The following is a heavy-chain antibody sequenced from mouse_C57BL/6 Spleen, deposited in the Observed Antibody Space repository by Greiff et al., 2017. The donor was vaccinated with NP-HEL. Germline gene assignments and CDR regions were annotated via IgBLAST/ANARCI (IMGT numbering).Heavy chain of an antibody. D-gene: IGHD2-5*01. V-gene: IGHV3-6*01. CDR1: GYSITSGYY. CDR3: ARVSNSWYFDV. CDR2: ISYDGSN. Sequence: EVKLVESGPGLVKPSQSLSLTCSVTGYSITSGYYWNWIRQFPGNKLEWMGYISYDGSNNYNPSLKNRISITRDTSKNQFFLKLNSVTTEDTATYYCARVSNSWYFDVWGTGTTVTVSS. J-gene: IGHJ1*03.